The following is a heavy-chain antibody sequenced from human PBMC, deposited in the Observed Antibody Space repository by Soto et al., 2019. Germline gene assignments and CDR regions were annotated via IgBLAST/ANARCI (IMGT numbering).Heavy chain of an antibody. CDR1: GFTFSSYA. CDR2: ISYDGSNK. CDR3: AVVPAAMRDNWFDP. Sequence: GGSLRLSCAASGFTFSSYAMHWVRQAPGKGLEWVAVISYDGSNKYYADSVKGRFTISRDNSKNTLYLQMNSLRAEDTAVYYCAVVPAAMRDNWFDPWGQGTLVTVSS. V-gene: IGHV3-30-3*01. J-gene: IGHJ5*02. D-gene: IGHD2-2*01.